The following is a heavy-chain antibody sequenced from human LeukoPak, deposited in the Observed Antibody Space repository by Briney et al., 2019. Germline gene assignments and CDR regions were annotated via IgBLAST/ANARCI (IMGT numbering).Heavy chain of an antibody. D-gene: IGHD4-23*01. CDR1: GYSSSYYW. V-gene: IGHV5-51*01. J-gene: IGHJ4*02. CDR3: ARPSGTVATNFDY. Sequence: GESLKISCKGLGYSSSYYWIGWVRQMPGKGLEWMGIIYLGDSDTRYSPSFQGQITISADKSITTAYLQWSSLKASDTAMYYCARPSGTVATNFDYWGQGTLVTVSS. CDR2: IYLGDSDT.